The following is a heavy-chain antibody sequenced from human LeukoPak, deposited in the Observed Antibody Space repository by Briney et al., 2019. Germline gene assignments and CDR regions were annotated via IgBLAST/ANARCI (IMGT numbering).Heavy chain of an antibody. CDR2: ISSSSSYI. V-gene: IGHV3-21*01. D-gene: IGHD6-19*01. Sequence: GGSLRLSCAASGFTFSTYAMHWIRQAPGKGLEWVSSISSSSSYIYYADSVKGRFTISRDNAKNSLYLQMNSLRAEDTAVYYCARYSSGWTQSFWGQGTLVTVSS. J-gene: IGHJ4*02. CDR3: ARYSSGWTQSF. CDR1: GFTFSTYA.